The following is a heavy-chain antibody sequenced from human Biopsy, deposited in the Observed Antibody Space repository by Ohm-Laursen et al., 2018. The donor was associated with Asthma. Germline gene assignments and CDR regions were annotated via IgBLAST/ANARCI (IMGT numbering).Heavy chain of an antibody. D-gene: IGHD2-8*01. J-gene: IGHJ6*02. Sequence: SETLSLTCALNRGPFRGYVWAWLRQPPGKGLEWIGEIPQGGATTVNPSLKRRVTISMDPSKSQLYLSLRSLTAADTAVYYCASGPQWSGLDIWGQGTTVTVSS. CDR2: IPQGGAT. V-gene: IGHV4-34*01. CDR1: RGPFRGYV. CDR3: ASGPQWSGLDI.